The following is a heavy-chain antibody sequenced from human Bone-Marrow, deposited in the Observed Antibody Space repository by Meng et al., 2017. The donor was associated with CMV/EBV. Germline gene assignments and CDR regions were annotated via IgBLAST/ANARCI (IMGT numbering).Heavy chain of an antibody. CDR2: ISYDGGNK. Sequence: GGSLRLSCAASGFTFNDYSMHWVRQAPGKGLEWVALISYDGGNKYFADSVKGRFTISRDNSNNTLYLQMNSLRAEDTAVYYCARDDTQETYYYGMDVWGQGTTVTVSS. CDR1: GFTFNDYS. CDR3: ARDDTQETYYYGMDV. J-gene: IGHJ6*02. V-gene: IGHV3-30*04.